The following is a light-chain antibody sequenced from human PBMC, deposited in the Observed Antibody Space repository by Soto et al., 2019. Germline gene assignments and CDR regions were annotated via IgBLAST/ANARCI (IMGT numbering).Light chain of an antibody. Sequence: EMVMTQSPATLSVSPGGRATLSCRASRSVATNLAWYQQTPGQAPRLLIYGASTRATALPPRFSASGSGTEFTLTISSLQSEDSAVYYCQQYNSWPWTFGQGTKVEMK. CDR1: RSVATN. CDR3: QQYNSWPWT. J-gene: IGKJ1*01. V-gene: IGKV3-15*01. CDR2: GAS.